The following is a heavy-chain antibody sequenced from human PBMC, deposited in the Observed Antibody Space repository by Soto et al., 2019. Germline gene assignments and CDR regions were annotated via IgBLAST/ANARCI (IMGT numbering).Heavy chain of an antibody. Sequence: QLQLQESGPGLVKPSETLSLTCTVSGGSISSSSYYWGWIRQPPGKGLEWIGSIYYSGSTYYNPSLKSRVTISVDTSKNQFSLKLSSVTGADTAVYYCARHLRLGYCSSTSCYDLSYYYGMDVWGQGTTVTGSS. D-gene: IGHD2-2*01. CDR2: IYYSGST. CDR1: GGSISSSSYY. CDR3: ARHLRLGYCSSTSCYDLSYYYGMDV. V-gene: IGHV4-39*01. J-gene: IGHJ6*02.